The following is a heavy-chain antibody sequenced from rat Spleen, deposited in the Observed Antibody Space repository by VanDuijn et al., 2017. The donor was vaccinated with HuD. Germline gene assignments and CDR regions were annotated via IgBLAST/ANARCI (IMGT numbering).Heavy chain of an antibody. CDR2: VSYEGSTT. CDR3: ARQHYVGFVMDA. V-gene: IGHV5-22*01. Sequence: EVQLVESGGGLVQPGRSLKLSCAASGFTFSFFAMAWVRQAPKKGLEWVASVSYEGSTTYYGDSVKGRFTISRDNAENTPYLQMNSLRSEDTATYYCARQHYVGFVMDAWGQGASVTVSS. D-gene: IGHD1-11*01. CDR1: GFTFSFFA. J-gene: IGHJ4*01.